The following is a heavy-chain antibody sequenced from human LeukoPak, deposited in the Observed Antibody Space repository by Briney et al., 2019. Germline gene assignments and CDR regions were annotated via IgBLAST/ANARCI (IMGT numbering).Heavy chain of an antibody. D-gene: IGHD5-12*01. CDR2: IYWDDDK. J-gene: IGHJ4*02. Sequence: SGPTLVKPTQTLTLTCTFSGFSLSTSGVAVGWIRQPPGKALEWLGLIYWDDDKRYSPSLKSALTFTKDTSKNQVVLTMTNMDPVDTATYYCAHRRDGYNSLDYWGQGTLVTVSS. CDR3: AHRRDGYNSLDY. V-gene: IGHV2-5*02. CDR1: GFSLSTSGVA.